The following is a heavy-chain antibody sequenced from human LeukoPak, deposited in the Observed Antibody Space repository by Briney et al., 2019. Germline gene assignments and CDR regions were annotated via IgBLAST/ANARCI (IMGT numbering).Heavy chain of an antibody. J-gene: IGHJ5*02. V-gene: IGHV1-69*04. CDR1: GGTFSSYA. CDR2: IIPILGIA. D-gene: IGHD3-22*01. Sequence: SVKVSCKASGGTFSSYAISWVRQAPGQGLEWMGRIIPILGIANYAQKFQGRVTITADKSTSTAYMELSSLRSEDTAVYYCARDPTYYYDSSGRIHSNWSDPWGQGTLVTVSS. CDR3: ARDPTYYYDSSGRIHSNWSDP.